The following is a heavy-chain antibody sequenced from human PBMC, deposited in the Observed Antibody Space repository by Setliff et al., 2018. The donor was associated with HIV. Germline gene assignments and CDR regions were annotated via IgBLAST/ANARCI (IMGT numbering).Heavy chain of an antibody. D-gene: IGHD2-2*01. Sequence: SGPTLVNPTQTLTLTCTFSGFSLSTSGVGVGWIRQPPGKALEWLALIYWDDDKRYSPPLKSRLTITKDTSKNQVVLTMTNMDPVDTATYYCAHSYCSSTSCYPHYYYYMDVWGKGTTVTVSS. V-gene: IGHV2-5*02. CDR2: IYWDDDK. J-gene: IGHJ6*03. CDR1: GFSLSTSGVG. CDR3: AHSYCSSTSCYPHYYYYMDV.